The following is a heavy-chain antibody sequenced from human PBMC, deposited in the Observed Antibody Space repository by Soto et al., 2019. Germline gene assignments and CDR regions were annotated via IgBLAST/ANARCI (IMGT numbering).Heavy chain of an antibody. D-gene: IGHD1-26*01. Sequence: QVQLVESGGGVVQPGRSLRLSCAASGFTFSSYGMHWVRQAPGKGLEWVAVISYDGSNKYYADSVKGRFTISRDNSKNTLYLQMYSLRAEDTAVYYCAKEDASGDYWGQGTLVTVSS. CDR1: GFTFSSYG. J-gene: IGHJ4*02. CDR3: AKEDASGDY. CDR2: ISYDGSNK. V-gene: IGHV3-30*18.